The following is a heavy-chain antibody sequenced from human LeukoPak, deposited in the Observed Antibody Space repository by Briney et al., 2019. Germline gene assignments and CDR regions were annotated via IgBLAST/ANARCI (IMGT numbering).Heavy chain of an antibody. CDR2: ISGSGGST. J-gene: IGHJ4*02. D-gene: IGHD2-2*01. Sequence: GGSLRLSCAASGFTFSSYAMSWVRQAPGEGLEWVSAISGSGGSTYYADSVKGRFTISRDNSKNTLHLQMNSLRAEDTAVYYCAKEPGYCSSTSCNDYWGQGTLVTVFS. CDR3: AKEPGYCSSTSCNDY. V-gene: IGHV3-23*01. CDR1: GFTFSSYA.